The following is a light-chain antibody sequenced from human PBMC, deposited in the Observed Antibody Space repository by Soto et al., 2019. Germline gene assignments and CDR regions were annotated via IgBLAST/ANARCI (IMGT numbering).Light chain of an antibody. V-gene: IGLV2-11*01. Sequence: QSVLTQPRSVSGSPGQSVTISCTGTSSDVGGYNYVSWYQQHPGKAPKLMIYDVSKRPSGVPDRFSGSKSGNTASLTISGLQAEDEADYYCCSYAGSYRYVFGTGTKVTAL. CDR3: CSYAGSYRYV. J-gene: IGLJ1*01. CDR2: DVS. CDR1: SSDVGGYNY.